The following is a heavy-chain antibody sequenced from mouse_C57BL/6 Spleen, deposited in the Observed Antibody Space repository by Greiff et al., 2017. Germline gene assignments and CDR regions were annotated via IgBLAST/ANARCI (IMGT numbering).Heavy chain of an antibody. CDR1: GYTFTDYE. CDR3: TRKEDYYGSSHGYFDV. V-gene: IGHV1-15*01. CDR2: IDPETGGT. D-gene: IGHD1-1*01. Sequence: VQLQQSGAELVRPGASVTLSCKASGYTFTDYEMHWVKQTPVHGLEWLGAIDPETGGTAYNQKFKGKAILTADKSSSTAYMELRSLTSEDSAVYYGTRKEDYYGSSHGYFDVGGTGTTVTVSS. J-gene: IGHJ1*03.